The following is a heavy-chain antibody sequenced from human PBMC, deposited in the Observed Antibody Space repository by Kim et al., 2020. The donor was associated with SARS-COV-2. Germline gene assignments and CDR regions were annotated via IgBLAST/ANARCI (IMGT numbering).Heavy chain of an antibody. CDR3: AKRAFTYYFDY. D-gene: IGHD1-26*01. CDR2: T. J-gene: IGHJ4*02. V-gene: IGHV3-23*01. Sequence: TYYADSVKGRFTISRDNSKNTLYLQMNSLRAEDTAVYYCAKRAFTYYFDYWGQGTLVTVSS.